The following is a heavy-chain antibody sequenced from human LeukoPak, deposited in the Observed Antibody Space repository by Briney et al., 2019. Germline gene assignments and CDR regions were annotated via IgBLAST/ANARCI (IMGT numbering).Heavy chain of an antibody. Sequence: SVKVSCKASGGTFSSYAISWVRQAPGQGLEWMGRIIPILGIANYAQKFQGRVTITADKSTSTAYMELSSLRSEDTAVYYCARGSSDHHDTGRLDYWGQGTLVTVSS. D-gene: IGHD2-8*02. CDR3: ARGSSDHHDTGRLDY. CDR2: IIPILGIA. J-gene: IGHJ4*02. V-gene: IGHV1-69*04. CDR1: GGTFSSYA.